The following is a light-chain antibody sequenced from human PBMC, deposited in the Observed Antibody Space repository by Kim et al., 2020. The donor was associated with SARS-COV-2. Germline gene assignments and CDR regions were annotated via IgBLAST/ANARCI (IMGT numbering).Light chain of an antibody. J-gene: IGKJ2*01. CDR3: QHYNNWPPET. Sequence: IVMMQSPATLSVSPGERATLSCRASQDVSSKLAWYQQKPGQAPRLLIYGVSTRATGIPVRFSGSGSGTEFTLTISSLQSEDFAVYYCQHYNNWPPETFGQGTKLEI. CDR1: QDVSSK. CDR2: GVS. V-gene: IGKV3-15*01.